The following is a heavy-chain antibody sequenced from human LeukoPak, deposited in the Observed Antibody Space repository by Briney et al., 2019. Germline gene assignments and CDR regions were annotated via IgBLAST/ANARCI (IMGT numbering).Heavy chain of an antibody. CDR1: GFIFSSCA. J-gene: IGHJ4*02. CDR3: ARGTVLLWFGVDY. Sequence: GGSLRLSCAASGFIFSSCAMHWVRQAPGKGLEWLAVISYDGSQKFCEDSVKGRFTISRDNAKNMLYLQMNSLRDEDTAVYYCARGTVLLWFGVDYWGQGTLVTVSS. D-gene: IGHD3-10*01. CDR2: ISYDGSQK. V-gene: IGHV3-30*04.